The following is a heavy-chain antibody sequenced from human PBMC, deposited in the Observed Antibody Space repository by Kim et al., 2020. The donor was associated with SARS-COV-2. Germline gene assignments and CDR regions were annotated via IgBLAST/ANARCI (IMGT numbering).Heavy chain of an antibody. V-gene: IGHV3-74*01. CDR2: IKSDGSFT. J-gene: IGHJ4*02. CDR3: GCGSSGRLAY. Sequence: GGSLRLSCVASGFTFSNHWMHWVRQAPGKGLVWVSRIKSDGSFTNYADSVKGRFTISRDNAKNTLYLQMSSLRVEDTAVYYCGCGSSGRLAYWGQGTLVTVSS. D-gene: IGHD3-10*01. CDR1: GFTFSNHW.